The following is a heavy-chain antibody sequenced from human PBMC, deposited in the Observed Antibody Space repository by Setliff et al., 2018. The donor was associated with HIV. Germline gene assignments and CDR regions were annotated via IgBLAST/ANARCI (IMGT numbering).Heavy chain of an antibody. CDR3: TTDVSCSGASCFFALYYYYYMDV. D-gene: IGHD2-15*01. CDR1: GFTFSSYA. CDR2: ISSNGGST. V-gene: IGHV3-64*02. Sequence: PGGSLRLSCAASGFTFSSYAMHWVRQAPGKGLEYVSAISSNGGSTYYADSVKGRFTISRDNSKNTLYLQMGSLRAEDMAVYYCTTDVSCSGASCFFALYYYYYMDVWGKGTTVTVSS. J-gene: IGHJ6*03.